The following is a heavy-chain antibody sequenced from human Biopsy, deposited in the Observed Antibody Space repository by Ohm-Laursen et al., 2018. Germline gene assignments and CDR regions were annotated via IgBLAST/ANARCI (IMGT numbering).Heavy chain of an antibody. CDR1: GFTFSNYA. J-gene: IGHJ5*01. D-gene: IGHD2-15*01. Sequence: SLRLSCAASGFTFSNYAIHRVRQAPGKGLEWVGRIRDKANSYTTDYAASVKGRFTISRDDSKNSLYLQMNSLKTEDTALYYCARAGRYCSGGGCYSWFDSWGQGTLVTVSS. V-gene: IGHV3-72*01. CDR2: IRDKANSYTT. CDR3: ARAGRYCSGGGCYSWFDS.